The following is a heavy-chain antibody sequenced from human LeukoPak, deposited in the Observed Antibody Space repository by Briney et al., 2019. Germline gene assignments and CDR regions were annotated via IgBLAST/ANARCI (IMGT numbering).Heavy chain of an antibody. D-gene: IGHD5-18*01. J-gene: IGHJ5*02. CDR2: INPNSGGT. CDR1: GYTFTGYY. CDR3: ARAPEEFTESGYSYGGWFDP. Sequence: ASVKVSCKASGYTFTGYYMHWVRQAPGQGLEWMGWINPNSGGTNYAQKFQGRVTMTRDTSISTAYMELSRLRSEDTAVYYCARAPEEFTESGYSYGGWFDPWGQGTLVTVSS. V-gene: IGHV1-2*02.